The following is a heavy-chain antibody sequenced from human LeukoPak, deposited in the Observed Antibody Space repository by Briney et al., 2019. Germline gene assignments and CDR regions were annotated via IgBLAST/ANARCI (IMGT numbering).Heavy chain of an antibody. Sequence: GGSLRLSCAASRFTVSNNYMNWVRQAPGKGLEWVSIIYSGGNTYYADSVKGRFTISRDNPKNTLYLQMNSLRVEDTAVYYCALYSGNYRAFDYWGQGTLVTVSS. CDR3: ALYSGNYRAFDY. J-gene: IGHJ4*02. CDR1: RFTVSNNY. D-gene: IGHD1-26*01. CDR2: IYSGGNT. V-gene: IGHV3-53*01.